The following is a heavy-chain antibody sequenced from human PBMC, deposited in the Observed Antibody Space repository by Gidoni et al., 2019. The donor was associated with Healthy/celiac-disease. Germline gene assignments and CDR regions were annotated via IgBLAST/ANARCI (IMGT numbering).Heavy chain of an antibody. Sequence: QVQLVESGGGVVQPGRSLRLSCAASAFTFSSYAMHWVRQAPGKGLEWVAVISYDGSNKYYADSVKGRFTISRDNSKNTLYLQMNSLRAEDTAVYYCARENDYRFDYWGQGTLVTVSS. J-gene: IGHJ4*02. V-gene: IGHV3-30*04. CDR2: ISYDGSNK. D-gene: IGHD4-4*01. CDR3: ARENDYRFDY. CDR1: AFTFSSYA.